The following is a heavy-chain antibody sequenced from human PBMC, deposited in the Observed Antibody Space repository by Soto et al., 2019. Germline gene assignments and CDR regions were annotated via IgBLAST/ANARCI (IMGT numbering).Heavy chain of an antibody. Sequence: SETLSLTCSVSGGSINSSSYFWGWVRQPPGKGLEWIGSIYYSGSTYYNPSLRSRVTIPVDTSKNQFSLKLSPVTAADTAVFYCARHYSSGSRNWFDPWGQGTLVTVSS. CDR1: GGSINSSSYF. D-gene: IGHD6-19*01. CDR3: ARHYSSGSRNWFDP. CDR2: IYYSGST. J-gene: IGHJ5*02. V-gene: IGHV4-39*01.